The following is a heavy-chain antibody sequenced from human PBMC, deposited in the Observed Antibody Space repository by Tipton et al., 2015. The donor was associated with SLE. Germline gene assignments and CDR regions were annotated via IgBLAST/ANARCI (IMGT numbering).Heavy chain of an antibody. V-gene: IGHV4-59*08. CDR3: ARGHRIVGANRWFDP. CDR1: GGSLSTYY. CDR2: IDYNGST. D-gene: IGHD1-26*01. Sequence: TLSLTCTVSGGSLSTYYWSWIRQPPGKGLEWIGYIDYNGSTNYKASLRSRVTMSVDRSKNQFSLELSSVTAADTAVYYCARGHRIVGANRWFDPWGQGTLVTVSS. J-gene: IGHJ5*02.